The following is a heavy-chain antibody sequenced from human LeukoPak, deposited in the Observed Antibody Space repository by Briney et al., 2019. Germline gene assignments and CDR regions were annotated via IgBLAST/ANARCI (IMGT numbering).Heavy chain of an antibody. Sequence: GGSLRLSCAASGFTFSSYSMNWVRQAPGKGLEWVSSISSSSSYIYYADSVKGRFTISRDNAKNSLYLQMNSLRAEDTAVYYCARDPKRATVVTRAWDYWGQGTLVTVSS. CDR2: ISSSSSYI. D-gene: IGHD4-23*01. CDR1: GFTFSSYS. V-gene: IGHV3-21*01. J-gene: IGHJ4*02. CDR3: ARDPKRATVVTRAWDY.